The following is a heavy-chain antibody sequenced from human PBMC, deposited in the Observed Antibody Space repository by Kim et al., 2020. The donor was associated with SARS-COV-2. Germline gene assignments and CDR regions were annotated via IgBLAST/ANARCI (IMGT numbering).Heavy chain of an antibody. CDR3: AGHPQGPRFGLYFDY. CDR1: GGSISSYY. D-gene: IGHD3-3*01. Sequence: SETLSLTCTVSGGSISSYYWSWIRQPPGKGLEWIGYIYYSGSTNYNPSLKSRVTISVDTSKNQFSLKLSSVTAADTAVYYCAGHPQGPRFGLYFDYWGQGTLVTVSS. J-gene: IGHJ4*02. V-gene: IGHV4-59*01. CDR2: IYYSGST.